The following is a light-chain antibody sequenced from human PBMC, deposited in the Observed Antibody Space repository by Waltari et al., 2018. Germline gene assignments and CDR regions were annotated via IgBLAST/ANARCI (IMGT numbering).Light chain of an antibody. CDR2: DVS. CDR3: CSYTSTSTFV. J-gene: IGLJ1*01. CDR1: SSDIGTYTY. Sequence: QSALTQPASVSGDPGQSITISCTGTSSDIGTYTYVSWYQQHPGKAPKLMIYDVSQRPSGVSNRFSGSKSGNTASLTISGLQAEDEADYYCCSYTSTSTFVFGTGTKVTVL. V-gene: IGLV2-14*01.